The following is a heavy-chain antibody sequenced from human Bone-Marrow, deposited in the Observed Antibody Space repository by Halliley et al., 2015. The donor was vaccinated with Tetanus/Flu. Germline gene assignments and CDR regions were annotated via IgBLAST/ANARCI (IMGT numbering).Heavy chain of an antibody. D-gene: IGHD3-10*01. J-gene: IGHJ6*02. V-gene: IGHV1-69*04. CDR2: TPILALT. CDR3: ARDHTIRGERSYYYGMDV. Sequence: TPILALTNYAQKFQGRVTITADKSTSTAYMELTSLTSEDTAVYYCARDHTIRGERSYYYGMDVWGQGTTVTVS.